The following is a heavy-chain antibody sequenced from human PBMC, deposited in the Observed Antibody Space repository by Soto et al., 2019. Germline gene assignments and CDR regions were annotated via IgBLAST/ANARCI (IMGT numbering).Heavy chain of an antibody. D-gene: IGHD1-1*01. V-gene: IGHV1-3*01. CDR3: ARVGPTYSWNGRTFDY. Sequence: QVQLVQSGAEVKKPGASVKVSCKASGYTFTSYAVHWVRQAPGQRLEWMGWINAGNDDTRYSQKFQGRVTITRDTFAGTAYMELSSLRSEDTAVYFCARVGPTYSWNGRTFDYWGQGTLVTVSS. CDR2: INAGNDDT. J-gene: IGHJ4*02. CDR1: GYTFTSYA.